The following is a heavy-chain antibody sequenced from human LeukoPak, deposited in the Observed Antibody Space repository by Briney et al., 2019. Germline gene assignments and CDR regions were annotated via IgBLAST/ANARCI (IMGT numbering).Heavy chain of an antibody. J-gene: IGHJ5*02. D-gene: IGHD5-24*01. V-gene: IGHV4-61*02. CDR1: GGSISSGSYY. CDR3: ARDSPRDGYNYYEPNWFDP. Sequence: SQTLSLTCTVSGGSISSGSYYWSWIRQPAGKGLEWIGRIYTSGSTNYNPSLKSRVTISVDTSKNQFSLKLSSVTAADTAVYYCARDSPRDGYNYYEPNWFDPWGQGTLVTVSS. CDR2: IYTSGST.